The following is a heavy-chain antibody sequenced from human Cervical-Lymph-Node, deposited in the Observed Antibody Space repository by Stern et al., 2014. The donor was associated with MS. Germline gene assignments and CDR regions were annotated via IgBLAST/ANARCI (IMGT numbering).Heavy chain of an antibody. V-gene: IGHV4-59*01. Sequence: VQLVESGPGLVKPSETLSLTCNVSGVSTSLYYWNWIRQPPGKGLEWIGYLSDSGGTKYNPSLKSRVTISVDTSKNQLSLKLTSVTAADTAVYYCARSTMKRSNYYGMDVWGQGTTVTVSS. J-gene: IGHJ6*02. CDR1: GVSTSLYY. CDR2: LSDSGGT. D-gene: IGHD5/OR15-5a*01. CDR3: ARSTMKRSNYYGMDV.